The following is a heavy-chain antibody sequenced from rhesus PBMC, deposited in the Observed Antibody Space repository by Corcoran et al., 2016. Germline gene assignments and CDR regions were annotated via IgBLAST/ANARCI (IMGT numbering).Heavy chain of an antibody. CDR1: GFTFSSYG. CDR3: ATQYSSGWFFDS. Sequence: EVQLVETGGGLVQPGGSLKLSCVASGFTFSSYGLNWVRQAPGKGVEWVSAINSCGGRITYANSVMCRFTISRDNSNNTLSLQMNSLRAEDTAVYYCATQYSSGWFFDSWGQGVLVTVSS. D-gene: IGHD6-31*01. V-gene: IGHV3S5*01. CDR2: INSCGGRI. J-gene: IGHJ4*01.